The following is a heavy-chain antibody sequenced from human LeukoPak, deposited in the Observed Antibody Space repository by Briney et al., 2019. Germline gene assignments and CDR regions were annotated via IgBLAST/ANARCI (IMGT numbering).Heavy chain of an antibody. J-gene: IGHJ4*02. D-gene: IGHD3-16*02. V-gene: IGHV1-69*01. CDR3: ARDRIITFVGVIVISYFDY. CDR2: IIPIFGTA. CDR1: GGTFSSYA. Sequence: SVKVSCKASGGTFSSYAISWVRQAPGQGLEWMGGIIPIFGTANYAQKFQGRVTITADESTSTAYMELSSLRSEDTAVYYCARDRIITFVGVIVISYFDYWGQGTLVTVSS.